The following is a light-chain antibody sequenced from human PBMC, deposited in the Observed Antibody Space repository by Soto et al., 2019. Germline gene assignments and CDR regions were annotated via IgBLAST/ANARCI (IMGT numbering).Light chain of an antibody. CDR1: SSDVGGYDF. Sequence: QSVLTQPASVSGAPGQSITISCTGTSSDVGGYDFFSWYQQHPGKAPKLMIYDVSTRPSGVSNRFSGSKSGNTASLTISGLQAEDEADYYCRSYTISSLLLLGTGTKVTVL. V-gene: IGLV2-14*01. CDR3: RSYTISSLLL. CDR2: DVS. J-gene: IGLJ1*01.